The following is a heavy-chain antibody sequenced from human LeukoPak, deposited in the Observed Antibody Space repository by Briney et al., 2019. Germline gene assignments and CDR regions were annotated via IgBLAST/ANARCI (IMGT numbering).Heavy chain of an antibody. CDR2: ISSSSSTI. J-gene: IGHJ4*02. D-gene: IGHD3-10*01. CDR3: ARAPGALDY. Sequence: GGSLRLSCAASGFTFSSYSMNWVRQAPGRGLEWVSYISSSSSTIYYADSVKGRFTISRDNAKNSLYLQMNSLRAEDTAVYYCARAPGALDYWGQGTLVTVSS. CDR1: GFTFSSYS. V-gene: IGHV3-48*04.